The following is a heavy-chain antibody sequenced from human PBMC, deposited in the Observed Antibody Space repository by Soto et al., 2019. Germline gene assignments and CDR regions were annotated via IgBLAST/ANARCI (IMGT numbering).Heavy chain of an antibody. Sequence: ASVKVSCKASGYTFTSYDINWVRQATGQGLEWMGWMNPNSGNTGYAQKFQGRVTMTRNTSISTAYMELSSLRSEDTAVYYCARSARFRDCSGGSCYRDHDAFDIRGQGTMVTVSS. J-gene: IGHJ3*02. CDR2: MNPNSGNT. CDR1: GYTFTSYD. D-gene: IGHD2-15*01. CDR3: ARSARFRDCSGGSCYRDHDAFDI. V-gene: IGHV1-8*01.